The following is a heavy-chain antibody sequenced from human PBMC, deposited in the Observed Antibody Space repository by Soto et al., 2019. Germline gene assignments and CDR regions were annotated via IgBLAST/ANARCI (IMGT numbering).Heavy chain of an antibody. CDR2: IKSKTDGGTT. V-gene: IGHV3-15*07. J-gene: IGHJ4*02. CDR1: GFTFSNAW. CDR3: TLTYYYDSSGYYLRAYFDY. Sequence: GGSLRLSCAASGFTFSNAWMNWVRQAPGKGLEWVGRIKSKTDGGTTDYAAPVKGRFTISRDDSKNTLYLQMNSLKTEDTAVYYCTLTYYYDSSGYYLRAYFDYWGQGTLVTVSS. D-gene: IGHD3-22*01.